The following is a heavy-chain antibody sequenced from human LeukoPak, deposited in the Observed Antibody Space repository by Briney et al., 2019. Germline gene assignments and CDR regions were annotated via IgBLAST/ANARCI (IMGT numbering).Heavy chain of an antibody. CDR3: VGGEPGPHDWFDP. Sequence: GGSLRLSCAASGFTFSSYWMSWVRQAPGKGLEWVANIKQDGSEKYYVDSVKGRFTISRDNAKNSLYLQMNSLRAEDTAVYYCVGGEPGPHDWFDPWGQGTLVTVSS. CDR2: IKQDGSEK. J-gene: IGHJ5*02. V-gene: IGHV3-7*01. CDR1: GFTFSSYW. D-gene: IGHD1-14*01.